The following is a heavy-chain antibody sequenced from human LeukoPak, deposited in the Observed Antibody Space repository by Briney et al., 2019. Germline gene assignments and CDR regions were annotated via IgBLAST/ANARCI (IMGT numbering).Heavy chain of an antibody. D-gene: IGHD3-9*01. J-gene: IGHJ4*02. Sequence: SETLSLTCAVYGGSFSGYYWSWIRQPPGKGLEWIGYIYYSGSTNYNPSLKSRVTISVDTSKNQFSLKLSSVTAADTAVYYCAGLRYFDWLPDYWGQGTLVTVSS. V-gene: IGHV4-59*08. CDR1: GGSFSGYY. CDR3: AGLRYFDWLPDY. CDR2: IYYSGST.